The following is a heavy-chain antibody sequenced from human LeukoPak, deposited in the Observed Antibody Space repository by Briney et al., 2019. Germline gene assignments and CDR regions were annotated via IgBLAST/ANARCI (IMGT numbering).Heavy chain of an antibody. V-gene: IGHV3-30-3*01. J-gene: IGHJ3*02. CDR1: GFTFSSYA. Sequence: GGSLRLSCAASGFTFSSYAMHGVRQAPGKGLEWVAVISYDGGNKYYADSVKGRFTISRDNPKNTLYLQMNSLRAEDTAVYYCAREVTDAFDIWGQGTMVTVSS. CDR2: ISYDGGNK. CDR3: AREVTDAFDI.